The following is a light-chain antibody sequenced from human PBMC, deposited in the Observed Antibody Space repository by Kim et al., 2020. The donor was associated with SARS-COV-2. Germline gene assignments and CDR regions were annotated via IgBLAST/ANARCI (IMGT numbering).Light chain of an antibody. V-gene: IGLV6-57*03. CDR1: SGSIDDNY. CDR3: QSYNRDNVI. CDR2: EDD. J-gene: IGLJ2*01. Sequence: GKPVTISCTRSSGSIDDNYVQWNQQRPRRVPTTVIYEDDQRPSGVSDRFSGSIDNSSNSASLTISGLRTEDEADYYCQSYNRDNVIFGGGTQLTVL.